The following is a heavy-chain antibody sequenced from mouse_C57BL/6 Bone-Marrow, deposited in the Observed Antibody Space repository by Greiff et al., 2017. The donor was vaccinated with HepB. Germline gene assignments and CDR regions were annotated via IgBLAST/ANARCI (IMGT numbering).Heavy chain of an antibody. V-gene: IGHV5-12*01. Sequence: EVKLMESGGGLVQPGGSLKLSCAASGFTFSDYYMYWVRQTPEKRLEWVAYISNGGGSTYYPDTVKGRFTISRDNAKNTLYLQMSRLKSEDTAMYYCARQYGNYPSYWYFDVWGTGTTVTVSS. CDR1: GFTFSDYY. J-gene: IGHJ1*03. CDR2: ISNGGGST. CDR3: ARQYGNYPSYWYFDV. D-gene: IGHD2-1*01.